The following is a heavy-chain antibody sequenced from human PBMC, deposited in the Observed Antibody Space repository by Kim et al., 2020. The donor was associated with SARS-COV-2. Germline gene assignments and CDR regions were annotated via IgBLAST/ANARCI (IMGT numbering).Heavy chain of an antibody. D-gene: IGHD3-16*02. CDR3: AGRLSNTSGWGCHHGDF. CDR1: GGSFSGYY. V-gene: IGHV4-34*01. J-gene: IGHJ3*01. Sequence: SETLSLTCAVYGGSFSGYYWSWIRQPPGKGLEWIGEINHSGRTNYNPSLKSRVTISVDTSKNQFSLKLTSVTAADTAVYYCAGRLSNTSGWGCHHGDFWG. CDR2: INHSGRT.